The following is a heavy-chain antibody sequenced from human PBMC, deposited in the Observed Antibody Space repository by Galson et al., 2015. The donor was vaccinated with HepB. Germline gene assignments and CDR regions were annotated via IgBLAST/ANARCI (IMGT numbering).Heavy chain of an antibody. CDR3: ARHEGVVTAILDAFDI. V-gene: IGHV4-39*01. CDR2: IYYSGST. CDR1: GGSISSSSYY. J-gene: IGHJ3*02. D-gene: IGHD2-21*02. Sequence: QVQLQVSGPGLVKPSETLSLTCTVPGGSISSSSYYWGWIRQPPGKGLEWIGSIYYSGSTYYNPSLKSRVTISVDTSKNQFSLKLSSVTAADTAVYYCARHEGVVTAILDAFDIWGQGTMVTVSS.